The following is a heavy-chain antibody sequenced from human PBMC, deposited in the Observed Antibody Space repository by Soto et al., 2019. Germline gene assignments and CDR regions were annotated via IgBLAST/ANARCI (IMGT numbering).Heavy chain of an antibody. J-gene: IGHJ4*02. Sequence: PRGFLRLSCAASGFTFDDYAMQWVRQDPGKGLEWVSGISWNSGSIGYADSVKGIFTISRDNAKSSMYLQMTILRAEDTAWYYCAKDISPQWGYYDSSGYSWGQGTLVTVSS. CDR3: AKDISPQWGYYDSSGYS. V-gene: IGHV3-9*01. CDR1: GFTFDDYA. CDR2: ISWNSGSI. D-gene: IGHD3-22*01.